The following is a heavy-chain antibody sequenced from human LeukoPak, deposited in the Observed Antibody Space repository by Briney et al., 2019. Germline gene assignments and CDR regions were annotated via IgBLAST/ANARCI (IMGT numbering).Heavy chain of an antibody. Sequence: GGSLRLSCTASGFNFGFYGMHWVRQAPGKGREWVAVMWDDGTNEYYVESVKGRFTISRDNGKRTLCLQMNSLTVEDTAVYYCAKLVGAPGNWGQGTLVTVSS. D-gene: IGHD1-26*01. CDR1: GFNFGFYG. CDR3: AKLVGAPGN. J-gene: IGHJ4*02. V-gene: IGHV3-33*03. CDR2: MWDDGTNE.